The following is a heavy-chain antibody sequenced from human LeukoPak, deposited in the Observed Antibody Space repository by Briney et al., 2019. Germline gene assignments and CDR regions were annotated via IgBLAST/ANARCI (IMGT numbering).Heavy chain of an antibody. CDR1: EFTFW. CDR3: ASSLTVAPDY. Sequence: GGSLRLSCAASEFTFWMHWVRQAPGKGLVWVSQINGDGSSTSYADSVKGRFTISRDNSKNTLYLQMNSLRAEDTAVYYCASSLTVAPDYWGQGTLVTVSS. J-gene: IGHJ4*02. D-gene: IGHD4-23*01. V-gene: IGHV3-74*01. CDR2: INGDGSST.